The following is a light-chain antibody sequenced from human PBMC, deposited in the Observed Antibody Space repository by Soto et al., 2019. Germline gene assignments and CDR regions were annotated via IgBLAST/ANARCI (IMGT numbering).Light chain of an antibody. V-gene: IGKV3-20*01. CDR3: QQYDSTPPMYT. J-gene: IGKJ2*01. CDR1: QSVSSSS. CDR2: GAS. Sequence: EIVLTQSPGTLSLSPGERATLSCRASQSVSSSSLAWYQKKPGQAPRLLIYGASSKATGIPDRFSGSGSGTDFNLTISRLEPEAYAVYYCQQYDSTPPMYTFGQGTKLEIK.